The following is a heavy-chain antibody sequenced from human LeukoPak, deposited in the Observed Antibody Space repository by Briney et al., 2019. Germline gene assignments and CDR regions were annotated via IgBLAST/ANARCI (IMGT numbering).Heavy chain of an antibody. CDR3: ARDIGTVDNY. V-gene: IGHV4-39*07. CDR2: IYYSGST. D-gene: IGHD2-15*01. J-gene: IGHJ4*02. Sequence: SETLSLTCTVSGGSISSSSYYWGWIRQPPGKGLEWIGSIYYSGSTYYNPSLKGRVTISVDTSKNQFSLKLSSVTAADTAVYYCARDIGTVDNYWGQGTLVTVSS. CDR1: GGSISSSSYY.